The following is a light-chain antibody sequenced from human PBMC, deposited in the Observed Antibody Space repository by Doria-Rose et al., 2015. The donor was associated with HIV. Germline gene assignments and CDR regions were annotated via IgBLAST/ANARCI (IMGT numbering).Light chain of an antibody. V-gene: IGLV1-40*02. CDR2: GNT. CDR1: SSNIGAGFD. Sequence: QSVVTQPPSVSGAPGPRVAISCTGSSSNIGAGFDVNWYQQFPGTAPKLLIHGNTNRPSEVPDRFSGSKSGTSASLATSGLRAEDEADYYCQSYDSRLSVYVFGTGTKVTVL. CDR3: QSYDSRLSVYV. J-gene: IGLJ1*01.